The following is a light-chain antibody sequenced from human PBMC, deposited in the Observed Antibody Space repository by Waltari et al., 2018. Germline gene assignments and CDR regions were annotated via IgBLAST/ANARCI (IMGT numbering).Light chain of an antibody. CDR1: QSISNW. CDR2: KAS. J-gene: IGKJ2*01. Sequence: DIQMTQSPSTLSAPVADRDTLSCRASQSISNWLAWDQQKPGKAPKLLIYKASTLESGVPSRFSGSGSGTEFTLTISSLQSDDFATYFCQQYNSYSTFGQGTKLEIK. CDR3: QQYNSYST. V-gene: IGKV1-5*03.